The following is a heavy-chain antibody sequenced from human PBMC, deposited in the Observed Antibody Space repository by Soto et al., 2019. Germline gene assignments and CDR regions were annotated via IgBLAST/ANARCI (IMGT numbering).Heavy chain of an antibody. CDR3: TGITWFRGMDV. J-gene: IGHJ6*02. CDR1: GDSVSSNSAG. D-gene: IGHD3-10*01. V-gene: IGHV6-1*01. CDR2: TYYKSKWNN. Sequence: QTLSLTCAISGDSVSSNSAGWNWIRQSPSRGLEWLGRTYYKSKWNNDYALSVKSRITINPDTSKNQFSLHLYSVTPEDTAVYYCTGITWFRGMDVWGQGTPVTVSS.